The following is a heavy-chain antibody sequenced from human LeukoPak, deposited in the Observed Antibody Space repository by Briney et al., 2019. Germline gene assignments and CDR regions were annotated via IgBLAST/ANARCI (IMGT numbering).Heavy chain of an antibody. CDR3: AKADFRYYDILTGPRYYFDY. CDR1: GFTFSSYG. J-gene: IGHJ4*02. V-gene: IGHV3-30*02. D-gene: IGHD3-9*01. Sequence: GGSLRLSCAASGFTFSSYGMHWVRQAPGKGLEWVAFIRYDGSNKYYADSVKGRFTISRDNSKNTPYLQMNSLRAEGTAVYYCAKADFRYYDILTGPRYYFDYWGQGTLVTVSS. CDR2: IRYDGSNK.